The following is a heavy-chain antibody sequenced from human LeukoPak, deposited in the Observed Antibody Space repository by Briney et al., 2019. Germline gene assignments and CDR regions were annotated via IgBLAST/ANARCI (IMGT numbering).Heavy chain of an antibody. Sequence: PGGSLRLSCAASGFTVSSNCLSWVRQAPGKGLDWVSAIYSGGSTFYADSVKGRFIISRDNSKNTLSLQMNSLRAEDTAVYYCARQYAGDAFDIWGQGTLVTVSS. CDR2: IYSGGST. V-gene: IGHV3-53*01. CDR3: ARQYAGDAFDI. CDR1: GFTVSSNC. J-gene: IGHJ3*02.